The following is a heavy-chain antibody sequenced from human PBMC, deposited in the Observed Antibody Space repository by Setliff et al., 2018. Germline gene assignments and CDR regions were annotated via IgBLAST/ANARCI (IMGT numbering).Heavy chain of an antibody. V-gene: IGHV1-2*02. CDR1: GYTFPAYY. D-gene: IGHD2-15*01. J-gene: IGHJ6*03. CDR3: ARGEHIVSGDFYHYIDV. Sequence: GASVKVSCKASGYTFPAYYIHWVRQAPGQGLEWMGCINPNAGNINYIQKFQGRVTMTRDTSISTAYMELRRLKSDDTAVYYCARGEHIVSGDFYHYIDVWGKGTTVTVSS. CDR2: INPNAGNI.